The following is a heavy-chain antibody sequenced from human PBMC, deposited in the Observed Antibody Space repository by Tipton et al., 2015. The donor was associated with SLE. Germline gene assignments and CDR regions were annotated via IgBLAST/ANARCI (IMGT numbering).Heavy chain of an antibody. J-gene: IGHJ6*03. D-gene: IGHD3-10*01. Sequence: TLSLTCTVSGGSISSYYWSWIRQPAGKGLEWIGRMYTSGNTNYNPSLKSRVTMSVDTSKNQFSLKLSSVTAADTAVYYCARSVRRGSYMDVWGKGTKVTVSS. CDR2: MYTSGNT. V-gene: IGHV4-4*07. CDR3: ARSVRRGSYMDV. CDR1: GGSISSYY.